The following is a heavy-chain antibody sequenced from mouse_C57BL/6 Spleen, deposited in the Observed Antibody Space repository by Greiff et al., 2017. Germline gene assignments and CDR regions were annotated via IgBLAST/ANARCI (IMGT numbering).Heavy chain of an antibody. CDR1: GYTFTSYW. Sequence: QVQLQQPGAELVMPGASVKLSCKASGYTFTSYWMHWVKQRPGQGLEWIGEIDPSDSYTNYNQQFKGKSTLTVDKSSSTAYMQLSSLTSEDSAVYYCAMIHYAMDYWGQGTSVTVSS. J-gene: IGHJ4*01. CDR3: AMIHYAMDY. V-gene: IGHV1-69*01. CDR2: IDPSDSYT. D-gene: IGHD2-4*01.